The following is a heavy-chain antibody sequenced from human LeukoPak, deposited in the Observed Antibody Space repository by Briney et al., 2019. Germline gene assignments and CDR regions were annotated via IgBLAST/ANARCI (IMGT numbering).Heavy chain of an antibody. CDR3: ASTDYYGSGSSAFDI. CDR1: GFTFSSYS. J-gene: IGHJ3*02. V-gene: IGHV3-21*01. Sequence: PGGSLRLSCAASGFTFSSYSMNWVRQAPGKGLEWVSSISSSGRYIYYADSVKGRFTISRDNAKNSLYLQTNSLRAEDTAVYYCASTDYYGSGSSAFDIWGQGTMVTVSS. D-gene: IGHD3-10*01. CDR2: ISSSGRYI.